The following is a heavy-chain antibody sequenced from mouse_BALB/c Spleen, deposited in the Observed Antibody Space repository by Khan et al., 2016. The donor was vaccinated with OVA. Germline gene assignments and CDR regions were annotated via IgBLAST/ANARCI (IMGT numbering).Heavy chain of an antibody. CDR1: EFSLTNYG. CDR3: ATIYYGKRNYAMDY. D-gene: IGHD2-1*01. V-gene: IGHV2-9*02. J-gene: IGHJ4*01. CDR2: ICADGSK. Sequence: QVQLKESGPGLVAPSQSLSFTCTVSEFSLTNYGVSWVRQPPGKGLEWLGVICADGSKNYYSAIMSRLSISKDKSKSQVIIKMHRLQTNDTAMYYCATIYYGKRNYAMDYWGQGTPVTVSA.